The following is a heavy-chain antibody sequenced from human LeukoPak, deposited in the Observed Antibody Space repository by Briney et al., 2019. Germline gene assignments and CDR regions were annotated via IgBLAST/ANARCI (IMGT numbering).Heavy chain of an antibody. CDR3: ARGSVGGGNYFDY. Sequence: GGSLRLSCAASGFTFSSYIMNWVRQAPGKGLEWVSSISSDSSYIYYADSVKGRFTISRDNAKNSLYLQMNSLRAEDTAVYYCARGSVGGGNYFDYWGQGTPVTVSS. CDR2: ISSDSSYI. V-gene: IGHV3-21*01. D-gene: IGHD3-16*01. J-gene: IGHJ4*02. CDR1: GFTFSSYI.